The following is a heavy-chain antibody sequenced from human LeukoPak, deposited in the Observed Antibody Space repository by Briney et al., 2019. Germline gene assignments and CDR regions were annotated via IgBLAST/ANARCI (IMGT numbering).Heavy chain of an antibody. Sequence: PGGSLRLSCAASGFTFSSYEMNWVRQAPGKGLEWVSYISSSGSTIYYADSVKGRFTISRDNAKNSLYLQMNSLRAEDTAVYYCARVGKVGFGESNWFDPWGQGTLVTVSS. D-gene: IGHD3-10*01. CDR3: ARVGKVGFGESNWFDP. V-gene: IGHV3-48*03. J-gene: IGHJ5*02. CDR2: ISSSGSTI. CDR1: GFTFSSYE.